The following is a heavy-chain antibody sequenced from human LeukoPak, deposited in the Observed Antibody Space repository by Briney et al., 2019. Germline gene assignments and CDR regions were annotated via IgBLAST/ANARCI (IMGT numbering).Heavy chain of an antibody. CDR2: IYPGDSDT. D-gene: IGHD6-13*01. CDR3: ARGLPPYSSSWYNWFDP. Sequence: GESLKISCKGSGYSFTSYWIGWVRQMPGKGLEWMGLIYPGDSDTRYSPSFQGQVTISADKSISTAYLQWSSLKASDTAMYYCARGLPPYSSSWYNWFDPWGQGTLVTVSS. CDR1: GYSFTSYW. V-gene: IGHV5-51*01. J-gene: IGHJ5*02.